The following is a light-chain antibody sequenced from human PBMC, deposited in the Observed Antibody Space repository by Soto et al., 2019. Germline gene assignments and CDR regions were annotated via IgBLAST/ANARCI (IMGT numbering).Light chain of an antibody. CDR1: QDISKY. Sequence: DIQMTQSPSSLSASVGDRVTITCQASQDISKYLNWYQQKPGKAPKLLISAASNLETGVPSRFSGSGSGTDFTFTISSLQPEDIATFYCQQYDNLPLTFGGGTKVDIK. CDR3: QQYDNLPLT. V-gene: IGKV1-33*01. J-gene: IGKJ4*01. CDR2: AAS.